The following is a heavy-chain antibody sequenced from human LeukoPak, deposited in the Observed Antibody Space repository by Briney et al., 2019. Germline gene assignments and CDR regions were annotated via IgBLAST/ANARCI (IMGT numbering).Heavy chain of an antibody. D-gene: IGHD3-22*01. CDR3: ARHTDYYYDSSGSDY. Sequence: SETLSLTCTVSGYSISSGYYWGWIRQPPGKGLEWMGTIYHSGSTYYNPSLKSRVTISVDTSKNQFSLKLSSVTAADTAVYYCARHTDYYYDSSGSDYWGQGTLVTVSS. CDR2: IYHSGST. V-gene: IGHV4-38-2*02. J-gene: IGHJ4*02. CDR1: GYSISSGYY.